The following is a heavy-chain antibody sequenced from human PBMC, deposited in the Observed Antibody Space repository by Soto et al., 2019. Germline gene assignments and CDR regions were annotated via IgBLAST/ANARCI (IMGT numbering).Heavy chain of an antibody. CDR2: IYYSGST. J-gene: IGHJ4*02. CDR3: ARLSLRAYVLY. V-gene: IGHV4-39*01. CDR1: GGSISSSSYY. Sequence: QLQLQESGPGLVKPSETLSLTCTVSGGSISSSSYYWGWIRQPPGKGLEWIGSIYYSGSTYYNPSLMRRVTISVDMSKNLFSLKLSSMTAADTAVYYCARLSLRAYVLYWGQGTLVSVSS. D-gene: IGHD3-16*01.